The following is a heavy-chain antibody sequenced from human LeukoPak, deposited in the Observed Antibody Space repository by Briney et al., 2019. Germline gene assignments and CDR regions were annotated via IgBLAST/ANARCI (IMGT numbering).Heavy chain of an antibody. D-gene: IGHD6-13*01. CDR1: GGSISSYY. J-gene: IGHJ4*02. CDR2: IYTSGST. CDR3: ARGQYSSSWYGSYYFDY. V-gene: IGHV4-4*07. Sequence: SETLSLTCTDPGGSISSYYRSWIRQPPGKGLEWIGRIYTSGSTNYDPSLKSRVTMSVDTSKNQFSLKLSSVTAADTAVYYCARGQYSSSWYGSYYFDYWGQGTLVTVSS.